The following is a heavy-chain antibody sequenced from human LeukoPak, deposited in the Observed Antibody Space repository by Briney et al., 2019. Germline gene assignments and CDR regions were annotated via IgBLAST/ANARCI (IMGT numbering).Heavy chain of an antibody. CDR3: AKDSYKSSGWYHY. V-gene: IGHV3-30*18. CDR1: GFTFSSYG. CDR2: ISYDGSNK. Sequence: GRSLRLSCAAPGFTFSSYGMHWVRQAPGKGLEWVAVISYDGSNKYYADSVKGRFTISRDNSKNTLYLQMNSLRAEDTAVYYCAKDSYKSSGWYHYWGQGTLVTVSS. J-gene: IGHJ4*02. D-gene: IGHD6-19*01.